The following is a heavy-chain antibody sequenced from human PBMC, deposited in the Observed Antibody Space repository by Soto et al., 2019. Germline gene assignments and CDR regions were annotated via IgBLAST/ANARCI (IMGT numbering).Heavy chain of an antibody. V-gene: IGHV1-69*13. J-gene: IGHJ6*02. CDR1: GGTFSSYA. D-gene: IGHD5-18*01. Sequence: SVKVSCKASGGTFSSYAISWVRQAPGQGLEWMGGIIPIFGTANYAQKFQGRVTITADESTSTAYMELSSLRSEDTAVYYCARVPPARTEYSYGVKYYYYGMDVWGQGTTVTVSS. CDR2: IIPIFGTA. CDR3: ARVPPARTEYSYGVKYYYYGMDV.